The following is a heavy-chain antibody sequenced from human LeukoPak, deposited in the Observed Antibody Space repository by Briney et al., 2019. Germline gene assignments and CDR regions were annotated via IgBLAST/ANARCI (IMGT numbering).Heavy chain of an antibody. CDR1: GGSISSYY. CDR2: IYYSGST. CDR3: ARVVTYWFDP. D-gene: IGHD5-18*01. J-gene: IGHJ5*02. V-gene: IGHV4-59*01. Sequence: SETLSLTCTVSGGSISSYYWSWIRQPPGKGLEWIGYIYYSGSTNYNPSLKSRVTISVATSKNQFSLKLSSVTAADTAVYYCARVVTYWFDPWGQGTLVTVSS.